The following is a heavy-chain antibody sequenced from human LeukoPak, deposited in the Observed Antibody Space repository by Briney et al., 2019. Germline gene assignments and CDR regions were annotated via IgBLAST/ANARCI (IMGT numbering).Heavy chain of an antibody. D-gene: IGHD2-2*02. Sequence: SQTLSLTCAISGDSVSSNSAAWNWIRQSPSRGLEWLGRTYYRSKWYNDYAVSVKSRITINPDTSKNQFSLQLNSVTPEDTAVYYCARGTKDIVVVPAAIESPRIRALDIWGQGTMVTVSS. J-gene: IGHJ3*02. CDR1: GDSVSSNSAA. V-gene: IGHV6-1*01. CDR3: ARGTKDIVVVPAAIESPRIRALDI. CDR2: TYYRSKWYN.